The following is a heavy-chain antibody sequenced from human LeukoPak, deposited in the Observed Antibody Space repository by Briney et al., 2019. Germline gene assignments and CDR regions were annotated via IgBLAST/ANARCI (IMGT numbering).Heavy chain of an antibody. CDR1: GGSISSSGYY. V-gene: IGHV4-39*01. CDR2: IYYSGST. D-gene: IGHD5-24*01. J-gene: IGHJ3*02. CDR3: ARRAIDGYNRPSNASDI. Sequence: NPSETLSLTCTVSGGSISSSGYYWGWIRQPPGKGLEWIGSIYYSGSTYYNPSLKSRVTISVDTSKNQFSLKLSSVTAADTAVYYCARRAIDGYNRPSNASDIWGQGTMVTVSS.